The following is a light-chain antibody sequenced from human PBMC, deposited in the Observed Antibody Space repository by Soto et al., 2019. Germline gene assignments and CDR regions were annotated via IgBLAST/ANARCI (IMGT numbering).Light chain of an antibody. CDR1: QGIRKD. Sequence: DIQMTQSPSSLSASVGDRVTITCLASQGIRKDLGWYQVKPGKAPKLLVYDASNLQTGVPSRFSGSGSGTDFTLSITSLQFEDFATYYCQQTHSVPLTFGQGTRLEIK. CDR2: DAS. J-gene: IGKJ5*01. CDR3: QQTHSVPLT. V-gene: IGKV1-39*01.